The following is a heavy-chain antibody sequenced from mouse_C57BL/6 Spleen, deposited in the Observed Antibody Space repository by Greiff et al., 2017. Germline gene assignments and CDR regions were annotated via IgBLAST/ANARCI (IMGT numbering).Heavy chain of an antibody. CDR3: ASPITTVVATRGYYFDY. CDR1: GYAFSSSW. V-gene: IGHV1-82*01. CDR2: IYPGDGDT. Sequence: VKLVESGPELVKPGASVKISCKASGYAFSSSWMNWVKQRPGKGLEGIGRIYPGDGDTNYNGKFKGKATLTADKSSSTAYMQLSSLTSEDSAVYFCASPITTVVATRGYYFDYWGQGTTLTVSS. J-gene: IGHJ2*01. D-gene: IGHD1-1*01.